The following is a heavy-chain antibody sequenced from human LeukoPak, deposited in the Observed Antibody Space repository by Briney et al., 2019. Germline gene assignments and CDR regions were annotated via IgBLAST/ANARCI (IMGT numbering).Heavy chain of an antibody. CDR3: AKSRSGSANWALQIFDN. D-gene: IGHD1-1*01. V-gene: IGHV3-7*03. Sequence: GGSLRLSCVASGFTFSNHWLTWVRQAPGKGLEWVANIKQDGSQKYYVDSVKGRFTISRDNSKNSLFVQMNSLRAEDTAVYFCAKSRSGSANWALQIFDNWGQGTLVTVSS. CDR2: IKQDGSQK. J-gene: IGHJ4*02. CDR1: GFTFSNHW.